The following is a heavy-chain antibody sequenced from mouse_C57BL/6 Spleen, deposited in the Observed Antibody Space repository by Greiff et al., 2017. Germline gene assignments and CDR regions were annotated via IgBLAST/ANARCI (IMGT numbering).Heavy chain of an antibody. D-gene: IGHD1-1*01. V-gene: IGHV14-2*01. CDR2: IDPEDGET. Sequence: VHVKQSGAELVKPGASVKLSCTASGFNIKDYYMHWVKQRTEQGLEWIGRIDPEDGETKYAPKFQGKATITADTSSNTAYLQLSSLTSEDTAVYYCARWSVVHWYFDVWGTGTTVTVSS. CDR3: ARWSVVHWYFDV. J-gene: IGHJ1*03. CDR1: GFNIKDYY.